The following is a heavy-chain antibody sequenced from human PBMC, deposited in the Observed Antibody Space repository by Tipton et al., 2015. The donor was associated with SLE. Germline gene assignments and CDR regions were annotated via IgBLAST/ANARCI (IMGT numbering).Heavy chain of an antibody. J-gene: IGHJ4*02. CDR2: IYYTGTT. CDR3: AREGGKYCSGGSCYSIDY. CDR1: GGSIRSGGYY. V-gene: IGHV4-31*03. Sequence: TLSLTCTVSGGSIRSGGYYWSWIRQHPGKGLEWIGYIYYTGTTYYNPSLKSRVTISVDTSKNQISLRLNSLTAADTAVYYCAREGGKYCSGGSCYSIDYWGRGTLVTVSS. D-gene: IGHD2-15*01.